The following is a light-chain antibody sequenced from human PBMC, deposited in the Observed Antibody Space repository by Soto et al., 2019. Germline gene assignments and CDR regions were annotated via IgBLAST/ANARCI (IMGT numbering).Light chain of an antibody. Sequence: EIVLTQSPATLSLSPGERATLSCRASQSVSSYLAWYQQKPGQAPRLLMYDASNRATGIPARFSGSGSGTDFTITISSLEREDFTVYYCQQRSNWLVTFGQGTKVEIK. CDR1: QSVSSY. CDR3: QQRSNWLVT. CDR2: DAS. V-gene: IGKV3-11*01. J-gene: IGKJ1*01.